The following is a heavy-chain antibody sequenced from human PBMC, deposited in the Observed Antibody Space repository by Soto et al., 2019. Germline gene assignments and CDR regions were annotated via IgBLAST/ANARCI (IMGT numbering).Heavy chain of an antibody. CDR1: GYSFTSYW. CDR2: IDPSDSYT. J-gene: IGHJ6*02. CDR3: ARPVIAARPDYYYGMDV. V-gene: IGHV5-10-1*01. D-gene: IGHD6-6*01. Sequence: GESLKISCKGSGYSFTSYWISWVRQMPGKGLEWMGSIDPSDSYTNYSPSFQGHVTISADKSISTAYLQWSSLKASDTAMYYCARPVIAARPDYYYGMDVWGQGTTVTVSS.